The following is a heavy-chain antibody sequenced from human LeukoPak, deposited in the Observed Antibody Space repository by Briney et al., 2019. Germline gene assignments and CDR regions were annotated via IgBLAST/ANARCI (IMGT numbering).Heavy chain of an antibody. D-gene: IGHD3-10*01. CDR1: GFTFCSYA. V-gene: IGHV3-30-3*01. CDR2: ISYDGSNK. CDR3: ARDYYGSGSYDY. Sequence: GRSLRLSCAASGFTFCSYAMHWVRQAPGKGLEWVAVISYDGSNKYYADSVKGRFTISRDNSKNTLYLQMNSLRAEDTAVYYCARDYYGSGSYDYWGQGTLVTVSS. J-gene: IGHJ4*02.